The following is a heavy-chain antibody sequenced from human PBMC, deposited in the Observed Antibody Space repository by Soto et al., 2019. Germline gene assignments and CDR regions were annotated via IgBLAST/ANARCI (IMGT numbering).Heavy chain of an antibody. CDR1: GFTFSTYS. Sequence: PGGSLRLSCAASGFTFSTYSMNWVRQAPGKGLEWVSYISSSSSTIYYADSVKGRFTISRDNAKNSLYLQMNSLRAEDTAVYYCARFPYCSSTSCYYYYDMDVWGQGTTVTVSS. CDR2: ISSSSSTI. CDR3: ARFPYCSSTSCYYYYDMDV. D-gene: IGHD2-2*01. J-gene: IGHJ6*02. V-gene: IGHV3-48*01.